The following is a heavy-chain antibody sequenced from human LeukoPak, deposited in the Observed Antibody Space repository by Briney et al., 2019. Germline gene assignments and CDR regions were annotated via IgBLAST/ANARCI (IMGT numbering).Heavy chain of an antibody. CDR2: IIPIFGTA. V-gene: IGHV1-69*05. Sequence: SVKVSCKASGGTFSSYAISWVRQAPGQGLEWMGGIIPIFGTANYAQKFQGRVTITTDESTSTAYMELSSLRSEDTAVYYCARGRYYYDSSGYSFDYWGQGTLVTVSS. D-gene: IGHD3-22*01. CDR3: ARGRYYYDSSGYSFDY. J-gene: IGHJ4*02. CDR1: GGTFSSYA.